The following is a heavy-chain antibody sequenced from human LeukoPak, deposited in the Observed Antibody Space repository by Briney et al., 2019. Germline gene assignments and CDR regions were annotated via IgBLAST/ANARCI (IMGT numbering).Heavy chain of an antibody. V-gene: IGHV1-2*02. Sequence: ASVKVSCKDSGYIFTGYYMHWVRQATGQGLEWMGWINPNSGGTNYAQKFQGRVTMTRDTSISTAYMELSRLRSDDTAVYYCARDDPPDYWGQGTLVTVSS. CDR1: GYIFTGYY. CDR2: INPNSGGT. J-gene: IGHJ4*02. CDR3: ARDDPPDY.